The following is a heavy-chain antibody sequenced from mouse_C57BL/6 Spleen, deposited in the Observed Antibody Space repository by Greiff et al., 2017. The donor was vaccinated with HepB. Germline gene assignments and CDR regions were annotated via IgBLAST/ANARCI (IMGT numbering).Heavy chain of an antibody. V-gene: IGHV1-18*01. CDR3: ARGGQLRLPFAY. Sequence: EVKVVESGPELVKPGASVKIPCKASGYTFTDYNMDWVKQSHGKSLEWIGDINPNNGGTSYNQKFKGKATLTVDKSSSTAYMELRSLTSEDTAVYYCARGGQLRLPFAYWGQGTLVTVSA. CDR2: INPNNGGT. J-gene: IGHJ3*01. CDR1: GYTFTDYN. D-gene: IGHD3-2*02.